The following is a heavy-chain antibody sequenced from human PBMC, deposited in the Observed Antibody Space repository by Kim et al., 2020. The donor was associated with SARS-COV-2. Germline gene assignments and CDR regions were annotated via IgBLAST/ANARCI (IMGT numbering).Heavy chain of an antibody. CDR3: AREVYGLRFLEWPNYGMDV. CDR1: GFTFSSYG. Sequence: GGSLRLSCAASGFTFSSYGMHWVRQAPGKGLEWVAVIWYDGSNKYYADSVKGRFTISRDNSKNTLYLQMNSLRAEDTAVYYCAREVYGLRFLEWPNYGMDVWGQGTTVTVSS. J-gene: IGHJ6*02. V-gene: IGHV3-33*01. D-gene: IGHD3-3*01. CDR2: IWYDGSNK.